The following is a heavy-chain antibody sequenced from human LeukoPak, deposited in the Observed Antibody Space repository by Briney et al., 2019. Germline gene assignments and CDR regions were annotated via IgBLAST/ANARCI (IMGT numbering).Heavy chain of an antibody. CDR2: IYTSGST. Sequence: PSETLSLTCTVSGGSISSYYWSWVQQPAGKGLEWIGRIYTSGSTNYNPSLKSRVTMSVDTSKNQFSLKLSSVTAADTAVYYCARDRIAVAGDYFDYWGQGTLVTVSS. J-gene: IGHJ4*02. D-gene: IGHD6-19*01. CDR1: GGSISSYY. CDR3: ARDRIAVAGDYFDY. V-gene: IGHV4-4*07.